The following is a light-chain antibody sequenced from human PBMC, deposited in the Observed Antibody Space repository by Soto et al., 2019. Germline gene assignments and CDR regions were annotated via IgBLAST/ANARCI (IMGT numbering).Light chain of an antibody. CDR1: ENVRTF. V-gene: IGKV3-11*01. CDR3: QQTSAFPRT. CDR2: GAS. Sequence: EVVLTQSPATLSLSPGERATLSCRASENVRTFVDWYQQKPGQAPRLLIYGASNRATGIPARFSGSGSGTDFTLTISSLQPEDFATYYCQQTSAFPRTFGQGTKVDVK. J-gene: IGKJ2*01.